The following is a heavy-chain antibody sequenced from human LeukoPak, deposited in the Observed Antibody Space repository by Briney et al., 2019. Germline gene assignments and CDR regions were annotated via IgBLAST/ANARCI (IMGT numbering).Heavy chain of an antibody. CDR2: INPDSGGT. CDR3: ARRALFGDSGYDYNWFDP. CDR1: GYTFTDYY. J-gene: IGHJ5*02. D-gene: IGHD5-12*01. V-gene: IGHV1-2*02. Sequence: ASVNVSCKASGYTFTDYYMHGVRQAPGQGFEWMGWINPDSGGTNYAQKFQGRVTMTRDTSISTAYMELSRLRSNDTAVYYCARRALFGDSGYDYNWFDPWGQGTLVTVSS.